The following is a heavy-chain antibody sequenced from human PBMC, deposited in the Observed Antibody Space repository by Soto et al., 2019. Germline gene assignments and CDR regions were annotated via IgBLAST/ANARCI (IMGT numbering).Heavy chain of an antibody. V-gene: IGHV4-59*01. J-gene: IGHJ3*02. CDR2: IYYSWST. D-gene: IGHD6-6*01. CDR3: ARLNEQQLARASFAYSFDI. Sequence: SETLSLTCTVSGGSISSYYWSWSRQRPGKGLEWIGYIYYSWSTNYNPSLKSRVTISVDTYKNQFYLKLSSVTAAATAVYYCARLNEQQLARASFAYSFDIWGQGTMVTVSS. CDR1: GGSISSYY.